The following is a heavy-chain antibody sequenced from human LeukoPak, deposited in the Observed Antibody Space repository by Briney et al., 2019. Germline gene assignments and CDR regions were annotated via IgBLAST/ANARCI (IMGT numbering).Heavy chain of an antibody. D-gene: IGHD3-10*01. Sequence: GASVKVSCKTSGYTFTDYYIHWVRQAPGQGLEWMGWINPDSGYTNYAQKFQGRVTMTRDTSINTAYMELSRLTSDDTAVYYCAGGGFGESMGSHHYWGQGTLVTVSS. CDR1: GYTFTDYY. J-gene: IGHJ4*02. CDR3: AGGGFGESMGSHHY. CDR2: INPDSGYT. V-gene: IGHV1-2*02.